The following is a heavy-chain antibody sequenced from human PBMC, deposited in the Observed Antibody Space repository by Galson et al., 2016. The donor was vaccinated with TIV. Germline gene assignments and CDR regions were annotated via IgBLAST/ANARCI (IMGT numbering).Heavy chain of an antibody. D-gene: IGHD1-26*01. J-gene: IGHJ6*02. V-gene: IGHV1-18*01. Sequence: SVKVSCKASGDTFSSYAISWVRQAPGQGLEWMGWIGANSGDTNSAQKLQGRVTLATDTSTSTAYMELRSLRSDDTAVYYCARDRGSMTMVLVADYYYAMDVWGQGTTVTVSS. CDR1: GDTFSSYA. CDR2: IGANSGDT. CDR3: ARDRGSMTMVLVADYYYAMDV.